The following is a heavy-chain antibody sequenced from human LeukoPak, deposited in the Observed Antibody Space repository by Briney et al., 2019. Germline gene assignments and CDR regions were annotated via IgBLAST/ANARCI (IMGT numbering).Heavy chain of an antibody. J-gene: IGHJ4*02. CDR2: IYSGGST. D-gene: IGHD6-19*01. CDR1: GLTFSSYA. V-gene: IGHV3-66*04. Sequence: HPGGSLRLSCAASGLTFSSYAMSWVRQAPGKGLEWVSVIYSGGSTYYADSVKGRFTISRDNSKNTLYLQMNSLRAEDTAVYYCARHHYSSGWYGYYFDYWGQGTLVTVSS. CDR3: ARHHYSSGWYGYYFDY.